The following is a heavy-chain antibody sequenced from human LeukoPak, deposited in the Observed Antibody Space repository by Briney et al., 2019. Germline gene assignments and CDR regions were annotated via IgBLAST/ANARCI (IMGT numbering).Heavy chain of an antibody. D-gene: IGHD3-10*01. CDR3: AKDPTLWFGESYYFDY. V-gene: IGHV3-30*18. CDR2: ISYDGSNK. J-gene: IGHJ4*02. CDR1: GFSFSSYG. Sequence: GGSLRLSCAASGFSFSSYGMRWVRQAPGQGLEWVAVISYDGSNKYYADSVKGRFTFSRDNSKKTLYLQMNSLRAEDTAVYYCAKDPTLWFGESYYFDYWGQGTLVTVSS.